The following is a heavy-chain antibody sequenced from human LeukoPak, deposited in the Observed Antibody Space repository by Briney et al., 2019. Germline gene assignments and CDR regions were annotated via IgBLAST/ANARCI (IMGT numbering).Heavy chain of an antibody. D-gene: IGHD3/OR15-3a*01. Sequence: SVKISCKSSGGPFDNYAINWVRQAPGQGLEWMGRIIPSLNRANYAQIRVTITADKSTATAYMELSGLRYEDTAVYYCARRTDRVDDAFDVWAKGQWSPSLQ. CDR3: ARRTDRVDDAFDV. CDR1: GGPFDNYA. V-gene: IGHV1-69*04. CDR2: IIPSLNRA. J-gene: IGHJ3*01.